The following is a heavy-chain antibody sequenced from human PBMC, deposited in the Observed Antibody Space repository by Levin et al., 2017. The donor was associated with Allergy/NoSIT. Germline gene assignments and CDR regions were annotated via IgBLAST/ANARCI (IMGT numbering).Heavy chain of an antibody. V-gene: IGHV3-7*01. CDR1: GFTFSRSC. J-gene: IGHJ4*02. Sequence: GGSLRLSCAASGFTFSRSCMTWVRQAPGKGLEWVANIRQNGGEKNYVDSVEGRFTVSRDNAKNSLYLQMNSLRVEDTAVYYCARDHDGEDEYFDFWGQGTLVTVSS. D-gene: IGHD3-10*01. CDR2: IRQNGGEK. CDR3: ARDHDGEDEYFDF.